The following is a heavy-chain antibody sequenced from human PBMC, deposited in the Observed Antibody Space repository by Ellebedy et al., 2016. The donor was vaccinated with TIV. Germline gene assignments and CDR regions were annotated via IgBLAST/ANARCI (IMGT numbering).Heavy chain of an antibody. V-gene: IGHV4-61*01. J-gene: IGHJ4*02. CDR3: ARGHNLLPIDY. Sequence: SETLSLXCTVSGGSVSSGSYYWSWIRQPPGKGLEWIGYIYYSGSTNYNPSLKSRVTISVDTSKNQFTLKVSSVTAADTAVYYCARGHNLLPIDYWGQGTLVTVSS. D-gene: IGHD2-2*01. CDR2: IYYSGST. CDR1: GGSVSSGSYY.